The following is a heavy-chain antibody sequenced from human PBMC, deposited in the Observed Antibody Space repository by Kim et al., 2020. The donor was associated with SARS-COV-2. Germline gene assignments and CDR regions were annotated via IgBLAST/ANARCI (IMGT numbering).Heavy chain of an antibody. V-gene: IGHV3-23*01. Sequence: AGSVKGRFTISTEASKNTVFLQMNALRADDTAVYYCAKGYYSNGPHTSDYWGQGTLVTVSS. J-gene: IGHJ4*02. CDR3: AKGYYSNGPHTSDY. D-gene: IGHD5-18*01.